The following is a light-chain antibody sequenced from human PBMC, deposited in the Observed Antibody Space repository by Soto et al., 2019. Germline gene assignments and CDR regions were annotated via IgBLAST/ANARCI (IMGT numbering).Light chain of an antibody. V-gene: IGKV1-33*01. J-gene: IGKJ4*01. CDR2: DVS. Sequence: DIQMTQSPSSLSASAGDRVIITCQARQDIRNHLNWYQQKPGKAPKLLIYDVSNLATGVPPKVSGGGSGTDFTLTISSLQPEHIATYYCQHYDELVTFGGGTKVEIK. CDR1: QDIRNH. CDR3: QHYDELVT.